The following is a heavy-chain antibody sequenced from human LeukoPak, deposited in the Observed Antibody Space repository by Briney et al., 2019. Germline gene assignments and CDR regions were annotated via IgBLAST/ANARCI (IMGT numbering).Heavy chain of an antibody. J-gene: IGHJ4*02. CDR1: GFTFSSYS. CDR3: ASNLRYDILTGSDRTD. Sequence: GGSLRLSCAASGFTFSSYSMNWVRQAPGKGPEWVSSISSSSSYIYYADSVKGRFTISRDNAKNSLYLQMNSLRAEDTAVYYCASNLRYDILTGSDRTDWGQGTLVTVSS. V-gene: IGHV3-21*01. CDR2: ISSSSSYI. D-gene: IGHD3-9*01.